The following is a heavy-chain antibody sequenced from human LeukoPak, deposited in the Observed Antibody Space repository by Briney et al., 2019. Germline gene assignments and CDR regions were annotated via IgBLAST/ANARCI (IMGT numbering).Heavy chain of an antibody. Sequence: PSETLSLTCTVSGGSISRSGYYWGWIRQPPGKGLEWLGSITYSGNAYYYPSLKSRVTISADTSKNQFSLKLSSVTAADTAVYYCARRVAAAAAGPGYFDYWGQGTLVTVSS. J-gene: IGHJ4*02. CDR1: GGSISRSGYY. D-gene: IGHD6-13*01. CDR3: ARRVAAAAAGPGYFDY. CDR2: ITYSGNA. V-gene: IGHV4-39*01.